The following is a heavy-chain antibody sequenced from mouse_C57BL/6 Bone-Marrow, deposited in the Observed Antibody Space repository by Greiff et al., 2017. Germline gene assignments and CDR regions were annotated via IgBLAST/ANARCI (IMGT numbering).Heavy chain of an antibody. D-gene: IGHD1-1*01. CDR2: IDPSDSYT. V-gene: IGHV1-69*01. J-gene: IGHJ4*01. CDR1: GYTFTSYW. Sequence: VQLQQPGAELVMPGASVKLSCKASGYTFTSYWMHWVKQRPGQGLEWIGEIDPSDSYTNYNHKFKGKSTLTVDKSSSTAYMQLSSLTSEDSAVYYCAREAYYVAMDYWGQGTAVTVSS. CDR3: AREAYYVAMDY.